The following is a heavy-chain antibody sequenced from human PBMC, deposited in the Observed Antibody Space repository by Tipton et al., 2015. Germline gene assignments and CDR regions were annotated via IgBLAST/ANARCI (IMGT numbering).Heavy chain of an antibody. CDR1: GFTFSSYS. D-gene: IGHD6-13*01. J-gene: IGHJ4*02. V-gene: IGHV3-21*01. Sequence: GSLRLSCAASGFTFSSYSMNWVRQAPGKGLEWVSSISSSSYIYYADSVKGRFAISRDNAKNSLYLQMNSLRAEDTAVYYCARDGQQPPGVDYWGQGTLVTVSS. CDR2: ISSSSYI. CDR3: ARDGQQPPGVDY.